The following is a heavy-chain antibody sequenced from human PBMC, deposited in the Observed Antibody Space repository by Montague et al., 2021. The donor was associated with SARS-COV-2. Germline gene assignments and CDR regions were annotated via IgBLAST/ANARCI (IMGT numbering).Heavy chain of an antibody. Sequence: SLILSCAASGFTFSSYWMSWVRQAPVKGLEWVANIKQDGSEKYYXDSVKGRFTISRDNAKNSLYLQMNSLRAEDTAVYYCARDSFVVVPAASNYYYYYGMDVWGQGTTVTVSS. J-gene: IGHJ6*02. V-gene: IGHV3-7*01. CDR3: ARDSFVVVPAASNYYYYYGMDV. CDR1: GFTFSSYW. CDR2: IKQDGSEK. D-gene: IGHD2-2*01.